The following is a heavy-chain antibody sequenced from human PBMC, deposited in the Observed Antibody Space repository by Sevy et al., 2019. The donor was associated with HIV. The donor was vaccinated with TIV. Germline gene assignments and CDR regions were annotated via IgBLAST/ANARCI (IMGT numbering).Heavy chain of an antibody. J-gene: IGHJ6*02. Sequence: GGSLRLSWVASGFIFTSFAMNWVRQAPGKGLEWVAVISYNGRDKFYADSVKGRFTISRDNSKNILYLQMNGLRIEDTAVYYCAKDFTGYNGMDVWGQGTMVTVSS. V-gene: IGHV3-30*18. CDR3: AKDFTGYNGMDV. CDR2: ISYNGRDK. CDR1: GFIFTSFA. D-gene: IGHD3-9*01.